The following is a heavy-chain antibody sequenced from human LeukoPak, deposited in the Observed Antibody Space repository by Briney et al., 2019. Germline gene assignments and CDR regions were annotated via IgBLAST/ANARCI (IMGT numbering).Heavy chain of an antibody. CDR2: IKQDGSER. CDR1: GFTFSSYW. V-gene: IGHV3-7*03. Sequence: GGSLRLSCAASGFTFSSYWMTWVRQAPGKGLEWVANIKQDGSERNYVDSVKGRFTISRDNAKNSLYLQMNTLRDEDTAVYYCATGAGCAYWSQGTLATVSS. D-gene: IGHD6-19*01. J-gene: IGHJ4*02. CDR3: ATGAGCAY.